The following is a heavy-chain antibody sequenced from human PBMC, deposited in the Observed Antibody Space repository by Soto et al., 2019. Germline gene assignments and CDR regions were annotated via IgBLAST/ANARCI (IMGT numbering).Heavy chain of an antibody. CDR2: INAGNGNT. CDR3: TREWFGELLDYSLLYYYYYGMDV. J-gene: IGHJ6*02. D-gene: IGHD3-10*01. V-gene: IGHV1-3*01. CDR1: GYTFTSYA. Sequence: ASVKVSCKASGYTFTSYAMHWVRQAPGQRLEWMGWINAGNGNTKYSQKFQGRVTITRDTSASTAYMELSSLRSEDTAVYYCTREWFGELLDYSLLYYYYYGMDVWGQGTTVTVSS.